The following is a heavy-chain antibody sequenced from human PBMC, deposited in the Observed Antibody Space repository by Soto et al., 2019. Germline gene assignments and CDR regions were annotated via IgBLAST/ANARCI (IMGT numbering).Heavy chain of an antibody. J-gene: IGHJ3*02. CDR1: GGSISSSSYY. Sequence: QLQLQESGPGLVKPSDTLSLTCIVSGGSISSSSYYGGWIRQPPGKGLEWIGSIYYSGSTYYNPSLKSRVTISVDTSKNQFSLKLSSVTAADTAVHYYASLVGLDGTTVDAFDIWGQGTMVTVSS. CDR3: ASLVGLDGTTVDAFDI. D-gene: IGHD1-7*01. V-gene: IGHV4-39*01. CDR2: IYYSGST.